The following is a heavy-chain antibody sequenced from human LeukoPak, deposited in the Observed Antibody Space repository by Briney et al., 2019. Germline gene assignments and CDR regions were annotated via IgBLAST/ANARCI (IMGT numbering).Heavy chain of an antibody. Sequence: SETLSLTCTVSGYSISSGYYWGWIRQPPGKGLEWIGSIYHSGSTYYNPSLKSRVTISVDKSKNQFSLKLSSVTAADTAVYYCARERGYDSSGYYSNWFDPWGQGTLVTVSS. CDR3: ARERGYDSSGYYSNWFDP. CDR2: IYHSGST. V-gene: IGHV4-38-2*02. D-gene: IGHD3-22*01. CDR1: GYSISSGYY. J-gene: IGHJ5*02.